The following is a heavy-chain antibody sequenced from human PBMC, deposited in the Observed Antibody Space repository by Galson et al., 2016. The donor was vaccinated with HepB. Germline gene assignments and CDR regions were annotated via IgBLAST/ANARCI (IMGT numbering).Heavy chain of an antibody. V-gene: IGHV6-1*01. J-gene: IGHJ6*02. CDR2: TYYRSKWYN. Sequence: CAIPGDSVSSNSAAWNWLRQSPSRGLEWLGRTYYRSKWYNDYAVSVKSRIIVNPDTSKNQFSLQLNSVTPEDTAVYYCVEQRKGAPYGMAVWGRGTPVTVAS. CDR1: GDSVSSNSAA. CDR3: VEQRKGAPYGMAV. D-gene: IGHD1/OR15-1a*01.